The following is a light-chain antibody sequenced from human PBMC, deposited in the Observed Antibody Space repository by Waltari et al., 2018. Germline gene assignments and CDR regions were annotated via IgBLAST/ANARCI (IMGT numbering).Light chain of an antibody. V-gene: IGLV2-11*01. Sequence: QSALTQPRSVSGSPGPSVTISCTGTSSDVGGYNYVSWYQQPQGKAPKLMIYDVSPRPSGVPDRFSGSKPGNTASLTISGLHAEDDADYYCCSYAGSYTYVFGGGTKLTVL. J-gene: IGLJ2*01. CDR2: DVS. CDR1: SSDVGGYNY. CDR3: CSYAGSYTYV.